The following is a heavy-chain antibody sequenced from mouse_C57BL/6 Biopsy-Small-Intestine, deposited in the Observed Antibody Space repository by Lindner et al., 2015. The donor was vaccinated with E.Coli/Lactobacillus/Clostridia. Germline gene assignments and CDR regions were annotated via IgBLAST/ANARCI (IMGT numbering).Heavy chain of an antibody. CDR2: INPSSGYT. CDR1: GYTFSNYW. V-gene: IGHV1-7*01. CDR3: ARGLRGFAY. J-gene: IGHJ3*01. Sequence: VQLQESGAELAKPGASVKMSCKASGYTFSNYWMHWVKQRPGQGLEWIGYINPSSGYTEYNQKFKDKATLTADKSSSTAYMQLSSLTSEDSAVYYCARGLRGFAYWGQGTLVTVSA.